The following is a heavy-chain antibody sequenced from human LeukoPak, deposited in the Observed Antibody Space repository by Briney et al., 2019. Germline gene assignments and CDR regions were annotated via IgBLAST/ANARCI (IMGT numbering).Heavy chain of an antibody. V-gene: IGHV1-2*02. CDR3: ARVTDYDWAYGMDV. CDR2: INPNSGGT. CDR1: GYTFTGYY. D-gene: IGHD3-16*01. Sequence: ASVKVSCKASGYTFTGYYIHWVRQAPGQGLEWMGWINPNSGGTNYAQKFQDRVTMTRDTSIITAYMELSRLRSDDTAVYYCARVTDYDWAYGMDVWGQGTTVTVSS. J-gene: IGHJ6*02.